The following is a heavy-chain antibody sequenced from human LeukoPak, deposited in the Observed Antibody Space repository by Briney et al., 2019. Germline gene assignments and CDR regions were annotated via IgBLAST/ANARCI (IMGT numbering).Heavy chain of an antibody. V-gene: IGHV3-74*01. CDR2: INSDGSST. CDR1: GFTFSSYG. D-gene: IGHD5-12*01. J-gene: IGHJ4*02. CDR3: ARGGYSGYDEGDY. Sequence: PGRSLRLSCAASGFTFSSYGMHWVRQAPGKGLVWVSRINSDGSSTSYADSVKGRFTISRDNAKNTLYLQMNSLRAEDTAVYYCARGGYSGYDEGDYWGQGTLVTVSS.